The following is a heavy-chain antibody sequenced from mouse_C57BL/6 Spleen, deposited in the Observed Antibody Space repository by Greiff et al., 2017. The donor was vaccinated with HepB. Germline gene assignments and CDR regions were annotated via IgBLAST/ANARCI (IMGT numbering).Heavy chain of an antibody. D-gene: IGHD1-1*01. CDR3: ARFITTVVANWYFDV. V-gene: IGHV3-8*01. CDR1: GYSITSDY. J-gene: IGHJ1*03. CDR2: ISYSGST. Sequence: EVKLVESGPGLAKPSQTLSLTCSVTGYSITSDYWNWIRKFPGNKLEYMGYISYSGSTYYNPSHKSRISITRDTSKNQYYLQLNSVTTEDTATYYCARFITTVVANWYFDVWGTGTTVTVSS.